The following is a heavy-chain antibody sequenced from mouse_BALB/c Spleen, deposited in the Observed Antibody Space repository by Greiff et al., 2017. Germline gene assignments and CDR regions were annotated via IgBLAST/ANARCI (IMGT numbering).Heavy chain of an antibody. CDR3: TRGDYDYDGFAY. D-gene: IGHD2-4*01. J-gene: IGHJ3*01. Sequence: QVQLQQPGAELVKPGASVKLSCKASGYTFTSYYMYWVKQRPGQGLEWIGEINPSNGGTNFNEKFKSKATLTVDKSSSTAYMQLSSLTSEDSAVYYCTRGDYDYDGFAYWGQGTLVTVSA. V-gene: IGHV1S81*02. CDR2: INPSNGGT. CDR1: GYTFTSYY.